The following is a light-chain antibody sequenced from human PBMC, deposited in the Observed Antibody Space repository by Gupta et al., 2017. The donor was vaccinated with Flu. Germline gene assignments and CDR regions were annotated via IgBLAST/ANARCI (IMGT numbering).Light chain of an antibody. CDR3: QQFGISPWT. CDR2: GAS. Sequence: RATLSCRASHSVVSTYLAWYQQKPGQAPRLLIYGASSRATGIPDRFSGSGSGTDFTLTISRLEPEDFAVYYCQQFGISPWTFGQGTKVEIK. CDR1: HSVVSTY. V-gene: IGKV3-20*01. J-gene: IGKJ1*01.